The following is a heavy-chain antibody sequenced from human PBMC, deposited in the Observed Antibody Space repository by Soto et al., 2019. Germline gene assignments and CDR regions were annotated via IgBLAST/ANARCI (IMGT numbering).Heavy chain of an antibody. D-gene: IGHD1-26*01. CDR3: GKDRAHEGWASTAVDI. V-gene: IGHV3-23*01. J-gene: IGHJ3*02. CDR1: GFTFSSYA. CDR2: ISGSSDST. Sequence: GGSLRLSCAASGFTFSSYAMSWVRQAPGKGLKWVSAISGSSDSTYYADTVKGRFTISRDNSKNTLYLQMNSLRAEDTAVNDCGKDRAHEGWASTAVDIWGQGTMVTVSS.